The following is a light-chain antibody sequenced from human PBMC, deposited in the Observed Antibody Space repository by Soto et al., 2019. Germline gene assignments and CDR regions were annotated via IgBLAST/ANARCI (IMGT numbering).Light chain of an antibody. V-gene: IGLV2-8*01. CDR3: SSYTGGNPSDV. J-gene: IGLJ1*01. CDR1: SSDVGGYDY. Sequence: QSALTQPPSASGSPGQSVTISCTGTSSDVGGYDYVSWYQQHPGKAPKLMIYEVTIRPSGVSDRFSGSKSGNTASLTVSGLQDEDEADYYCSSYTGGNPSDVFGTGTKVTVL. CDR2: EVT.